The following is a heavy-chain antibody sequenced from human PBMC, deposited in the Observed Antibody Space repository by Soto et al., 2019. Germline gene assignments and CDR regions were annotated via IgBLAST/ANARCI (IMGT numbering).Heavy chain of an antibody. J-gene: IGHJ3*02. D-gene: IGHD1-26*01. CDR3: ARTLGGSGLDDAFDI. CDR1: GYTFTSYY. V-gene: IGHV1-46*01. CDR2: NNPSGGST. Sequence: GASVKVSCKASGYTFTSYYMHWVRQAPGQGLEWMGINNPSGGSTSYAQKFQGRVTMTRDTSTSTVYMELSSLRSEDTAVYYCARTLGGSGLDDAFDIWGQGTMVTV.